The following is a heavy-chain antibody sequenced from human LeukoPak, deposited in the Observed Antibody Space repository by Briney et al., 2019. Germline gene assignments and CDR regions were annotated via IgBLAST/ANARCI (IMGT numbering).Heavy chain of an antibody. CDR2: IYHTGST. V-gene: IGHV4-59*01. CDR3: ARGLNRNDYGDYGY. D-gene: IGHD4-17*01. Sequence: PSETLSLTCTVSGGSISSYYWSWIRQPPWKGLEWIGYIYHTGSTSYNPSLKGRVTISVDTSKNQFSLKLSSVTAADTAVYYCARGLNRNDYGDYGYWGQGTLVTVSS. CDR1: GGSISSYY. J-gene: IGHJ4*02.